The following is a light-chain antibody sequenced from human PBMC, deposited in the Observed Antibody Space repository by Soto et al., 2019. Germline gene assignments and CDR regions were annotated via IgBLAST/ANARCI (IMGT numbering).Light chain of an antibody. J-gene: IGKJ4*01. CDR3: HHDGYSPA. Sequence: EIVLTQSPGTLSLSPGERATLSCRASQSVSRSYLAWYQQKPGQAPRLLIYDASSRATGIPDRFSGSGSGTDFTLTISRLEPEDFAVYYCHHDGYSPAFGGGTKVEIK. V-gene: IGKV3-20*01. CDR2: DAS. CDR1: QSVSRSY.